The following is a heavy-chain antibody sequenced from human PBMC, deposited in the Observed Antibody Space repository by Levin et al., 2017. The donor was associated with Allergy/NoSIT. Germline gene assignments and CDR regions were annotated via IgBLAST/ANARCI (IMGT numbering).Heavy chain of an antibody. CDR2: ISTGGSR. CDR3: AKDWYDY. Sequence: TGGSLRLSCAASGFTFSSYAMTWVRQAPGKGLEWVSTISTGGSRYYADSAKGRFTISRDNPKNTLYLQMNSLRAEDTAVYYCAKDWYDYWGQGTLVTVSS. D-gene: IGHD2-15*01. CDR1: GFTFSSYA. V-gene: IGHV3-23*01. J-gene: IGHJ4*02.